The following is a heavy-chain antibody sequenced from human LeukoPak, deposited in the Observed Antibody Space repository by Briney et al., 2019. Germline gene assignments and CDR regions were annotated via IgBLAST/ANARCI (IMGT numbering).Heavy chain of an antibody. Sequence: ASVKVSCKASGYTFTSYDINWVRQATGQGLEWMGRINPNSGNTGYAQKFQGRVTMTSNTSITTAYMELSTLRSEDTAVYYCARGSFRGYCSSTTCYTVNYWGQGTLVTVSS. J-gene: IGHJ4*02. V-gene: IGHV1-8*01. D-gene: IGHD2-2*02. CDR1: GYTFTSYD. CDR3: ARGSFRGYCSSTTCYTVNY. CDR2: INPNSGNT.